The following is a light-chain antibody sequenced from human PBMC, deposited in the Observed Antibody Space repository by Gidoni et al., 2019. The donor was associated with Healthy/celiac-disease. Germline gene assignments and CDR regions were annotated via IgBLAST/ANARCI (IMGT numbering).Light chain of an antibody. Sequence: EIVLTQSPATLSLSPGERATLSCRASQSVSSYLAWYQQQPGQAPRLLIYDASNRATGLPAWFSGSVSGTDFTLTISRLEPEDFAVYYCQQRSNWQTFGQGTKVEIK. V-gene: IGKV3-11*01. J-gene: IGKJ1*01. CDR1: QSVSSY. CDR3: QQRSNWQT. CDR2: DAS.